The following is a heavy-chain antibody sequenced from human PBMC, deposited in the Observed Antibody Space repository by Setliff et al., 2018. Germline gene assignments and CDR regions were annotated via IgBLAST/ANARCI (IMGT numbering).Heavy chain of an antibody. CDR1: GFDFSYYY. Sequence: PGGSLRLSCAASGFDFSYYYMSWARQAPGKGLEWISKISGDGRTIYQADSVRGRFTISRDNADSSLYLQMNSLRAEDTAVYYCAKGLKSSGPDWYFDYWGPGTLVTV. V-gene: IGHV3-11*04. J-gene: IGHJ4*02. CDR2: ISGDGRTI. CDR3: AKGLKSSGPDWYFDY. D-gene: IGHD3-22*01.